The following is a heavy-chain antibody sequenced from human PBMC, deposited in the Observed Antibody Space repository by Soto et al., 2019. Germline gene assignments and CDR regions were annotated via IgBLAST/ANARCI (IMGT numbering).Heavy chain of an antibody. V-gene: IGHV2-5*01. CDR1: GFSLSTSGVG. D-gene: IGHD2-21*01. CDR3: IYRRASWDYHGLDV. J-gene: IGHJ6*02. Sequence: SGPTLVNPTQTLTLTCTFSGFSLSTSGVGVGWIRQPPGKALEWLALIYWNDDKRYSPSLKSRLTITKDTSKNRVVLTMTNMDPVDTATYYCIYRRASWDYHGLDVWGQGTPVTVSS. CDR2: IYWNDDK.